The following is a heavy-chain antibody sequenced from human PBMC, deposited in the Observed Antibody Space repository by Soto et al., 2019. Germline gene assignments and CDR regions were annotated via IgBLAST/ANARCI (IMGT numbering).Heavy chain of an antibody. CDR1: GFTFSYYW. J-gene: IGHJ3*02. CDR2: IRGDGGEE. V-gene: IGHV3-7*05. Sequence: DVQLMESGGCLVQPGGSLRLSCAASGFTFSYYWMTWVRQAPGKGLEWVANIRGDGGEEHYVDSVKGRFSVSRDNAKESLYLQMNSLRIEDTAVYYCARDATYRDSSFYSDVFDIWGQGTMVTVSS. CDR3: ARDATYRDSSFYSDVFDI. D-gene: IGHD3-22*01.